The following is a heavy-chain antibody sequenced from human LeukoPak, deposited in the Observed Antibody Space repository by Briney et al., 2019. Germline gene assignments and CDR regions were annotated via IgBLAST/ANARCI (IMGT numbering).Heavy chain of an antibody. CDR2: ISWNSGSI. D-gene: IGHD2-2*01. J-gene: IGHJ1*01. CDR3: AKSRGYCSSTSCFPESQYFQH. Sequence: GRSLRLSSATSGFTFDENAMHWVRQAPGKGLEWVSGISWNSGSIGYADSVKGRFTISRDNAKNSLYLQMNSLRAEDTALYYCAKSRGYCSSTSCFPESQYFQHWGQGTLVTVSS. CDR1: GFTFDENA. V-gene: IGHV3-9*01.